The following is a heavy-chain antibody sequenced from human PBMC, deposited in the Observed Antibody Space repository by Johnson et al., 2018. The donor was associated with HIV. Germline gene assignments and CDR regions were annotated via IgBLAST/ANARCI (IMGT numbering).Heavy chain of an antibody. D-gene: IGHD6-6*01. CDR2: INWNGGST. J-gene: IGHJ3*02. V-gene: IGHV3-20*04. CDR3: ARCDSSSPLRAFDI. Sequence: MQLVESGGGVVRPGGSLRLSCAASGFSFDDYGMGWVRQVPGKGVEWVSGINWNGGSTGYAASVKGLFTISRDNAKKSLFLQMSSLRAEDTAVYYCARCDSSSPLRAFDIWGQGTMVTVSS. CDR1: GFSFDDYG.